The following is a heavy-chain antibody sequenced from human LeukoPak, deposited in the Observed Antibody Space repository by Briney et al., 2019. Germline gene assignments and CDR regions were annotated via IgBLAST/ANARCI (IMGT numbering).Heavy chain of an antibody. CDR1: GASVSTYY. CDR2: MYYSGST. J-gene: IGHJ4*02. V-gene: IGHV4-59*02. CDR3: TRAGSGWSFDY. Sequence: SETLSLTCTVSGASVSTYYWSWIRQPPGKGLEWIGHMYYSGSTNYSPSLKSRVTMSIDRSKNQFSLRLRSVTAADTAVYYCTRAGSGWSFDYWGQGTLVTVSS. D-gene: IGHD6-19*01.